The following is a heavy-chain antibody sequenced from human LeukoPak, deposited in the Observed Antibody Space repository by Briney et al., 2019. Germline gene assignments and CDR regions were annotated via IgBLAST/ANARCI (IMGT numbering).Heavy chain of an antibody. CDR2: IRYDGSNK. CDR1: GFTFSSYA. V-gene: IGHV3-30*02. CDR3: ARGVPDY. Sequence: GGSLRLSCAESGFTFSSYAMHWVRQAPGKGLEWVAFIRYDGSNKYYADSVKGRFTISRDNSKNTLYLQMNSLRAEDTAVYYCARGVPDYWGQGTLVTVSS. J-gene: IGHJ4*02.